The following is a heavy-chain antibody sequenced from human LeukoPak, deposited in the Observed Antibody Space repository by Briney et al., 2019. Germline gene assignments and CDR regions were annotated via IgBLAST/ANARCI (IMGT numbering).Heavy chain of an antibody. V-gene: IGHV4-59*12. Sequence: SETLSLTCTVSGGSISSYYWSWIRQPPGKGLEWIGYIYHSGSTYYNPSLKSRVTISVDRSKNQFSLKLSSVTAADTAVYYCARGRMVRGVINWFDPWGQGTLVTVSS. CDR2: IYHSGST. D-gene: IGHD3-10*01. J-gene: IGHJ5*02. CDR3: ARGRMVRGVINWFDP. CDR1: GGSISSYY.